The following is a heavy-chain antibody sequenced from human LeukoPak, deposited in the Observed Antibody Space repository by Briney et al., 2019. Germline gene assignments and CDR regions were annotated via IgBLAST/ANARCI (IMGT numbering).Heavy chain of an antibody. CDR1: GGSFSGYY. CDR2: TNHSGST. J-gene: IGHJ5*02. D-gene: IGHD2/OR15-2a*01. CDR3: ARGLLPSGAWFDP. Sequence: SETLSLTCAVYGGSFSGYYWSWIRQPPGKGLEWIGETNHSGSTNYNPSLKSRVTISVDTSKNQFSLKPSSVTAADTAVYYCARGLLPSGAWFDPWGQGTLVTVSS. V-gene: IGHV4-34*01.